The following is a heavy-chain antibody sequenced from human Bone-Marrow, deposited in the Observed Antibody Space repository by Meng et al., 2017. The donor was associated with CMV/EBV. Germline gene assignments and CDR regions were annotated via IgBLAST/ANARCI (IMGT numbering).Heavy chain of an antibody. CDR2: ISSSSSTI. J-gene: IGHJ4*02. Sequence: GESLKISCAASGFTFSSYSMNWVRQAPGKGLEWVSYISSSSSTIYYADSVKGRFTISRDNAKNSLYLQMNSLRAEDTAVYYCAKDSAEYSSSSDYWGPGNLVPVSS. V-gene: IGHV3-48*04. D-gene: IGHD6-6*01. CDR1: GFTFSSYS. CDR3: AKDSAEYSSSSDY.